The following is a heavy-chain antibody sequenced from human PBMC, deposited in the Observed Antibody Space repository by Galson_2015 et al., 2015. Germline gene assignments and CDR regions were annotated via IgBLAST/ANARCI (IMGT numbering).Heavy chain of an antibody. CDR3: ARDTSYYDSSDYYPAYFQY. J-gene: IGHJ1*01. CDR2: ISSSSSTI. CDR1: GFIFISYS. Sequence: LRLSCAASGFIFISYSMNWVRQAPGKGLEWVSYISSSSSTIYYADSVKGRFTISRDNGKNSLYLQMNSLRDEDTAVYYCARDTSYYDSSDYYPAYFQYWGQGTLVTVSS. D-gene: IGHD3-22*01. V-gene: IGHV3-48*02.